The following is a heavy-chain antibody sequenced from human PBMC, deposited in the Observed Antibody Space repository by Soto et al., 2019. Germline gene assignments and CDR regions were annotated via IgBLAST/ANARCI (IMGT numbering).Heavy chain of an antibody. V-gene: IGHV4-4*07. CDR2: IYSRGDT. Sequence: SETLSITCSVSGGSMRSYYWNWLRQPAGKGLEWIGRIYSRGDTNYNPSVKSRVTMSVDTSKNEFSLRLNSVTAADTAVYYCAGIGEDVYYGMDVWGQGTTVTVFS. CDR1: GGSMRSYY. D-gene: IGHD2-21*01. CDR3: AGIGEDVYYGMDV. J-gene: IGHJ6*02.